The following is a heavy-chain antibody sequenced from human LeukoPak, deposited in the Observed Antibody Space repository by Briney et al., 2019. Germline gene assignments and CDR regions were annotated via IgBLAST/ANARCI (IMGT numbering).Heavy chain of an antibody. CDR3: ARANRYSSSWYYFDY. D-gene: IGHD6-13*01. CDR1: GFTVSSNY. Sequence: TGGSLRLSCAASGFTVSSNYMSWVRQAPGKGLEWVSVIYSGGSTYYADSVKGRFTISRDNSKNTLYLQMNSLRAEDTAVYYCARANRYSSSWYYFDYWGQGTLVTVSS. V-gene: IGHV3-53*01. J-gene: IGHJ4*02. CDR2: IYSGGST.